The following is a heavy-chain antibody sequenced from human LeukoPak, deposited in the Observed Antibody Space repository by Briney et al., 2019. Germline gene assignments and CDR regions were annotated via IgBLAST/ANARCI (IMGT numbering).Heavy chain of an antibody. CDR2: IIPIFGTA. J-gene: IGHJ6*03. CDR3: ASCAFTVTKVGYYYYYYYMDV. CDR1: GGTFSSYA. Sequence: SVTVSCKASGGTFSSYAISWVRQAPGQGLEWMGGIIPIFGTANYAQKFQGRVTITTHESTSTAYMELSSLRSEDTAVYYCASCAFTVTKVGYYYYYYYMDVWGKGTTVTVSS. V-gene: IGHV1-69*05. D-gene: IGHD4-17*01.